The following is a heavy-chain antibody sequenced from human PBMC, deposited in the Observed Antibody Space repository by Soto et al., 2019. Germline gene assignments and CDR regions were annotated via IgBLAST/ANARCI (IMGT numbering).Heavy chain of an antibody. V-gene: IGHV3-7*03. CDR3: FVGNGGTX. CDR2: IKPDGSVT. D-gene: IGHD2-15*01. J-gene: IGHJ4*02. CDR1: DFTLGNSW. Sequence: GSLRLSCRTSDFTLGNSWMNWARQAPGKGLEWVDNIKPDGSVTNYLDSVKGRFTISRDNVRNSVSLKMNSLRVEDQAVYFCFVGNGGTXWGQGTRDTVS.